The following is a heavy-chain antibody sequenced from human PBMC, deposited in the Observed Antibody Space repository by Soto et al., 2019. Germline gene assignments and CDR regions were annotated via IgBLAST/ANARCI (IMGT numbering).Heavy chain of an antibody. Sequence: PSETLSLTCTVSGGSISTYYWSWIRQPPGKGLEWIGYIYYSGSTSYNPSLKSRVTISVDTSKNQFSLKLSSVTAADTAVYYCARDHRETTVTTSEWVEYYYGMDVWGQGTTVTVSS. CDR2: IYYSGST. D-gene: IGHD4-17*01. V-gene: IGHV4-59*01. CDR3: ARDHRETTVTTSEWVEYYYGMDV. CDR1: GGSISTYY. J-gene: IGHJ6*02.